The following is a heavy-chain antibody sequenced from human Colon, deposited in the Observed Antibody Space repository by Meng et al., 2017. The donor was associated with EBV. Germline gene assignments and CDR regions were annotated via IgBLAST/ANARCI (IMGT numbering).Heavy chain of an antibody. Sequence: QLQLQQLVVGHLTPSETRSRTCAVSGWSYSGYYCNWIRQPPGQRLEWLGEINHSGSTNYNPSLTSRVTISVDTSKNQFSLKLSSVTAADTAVYYCARASYGSGSPLGESWFDPWGQGTLVTVSS. CDR2: INHSGST. CDR3: ARASYGSGSPLGESWFDP. CDR1: GWSYSGYY. D-gene: IGHD3-10*01. J-gene: IGHJ5*02. V-gene: IGHV4-34*01.